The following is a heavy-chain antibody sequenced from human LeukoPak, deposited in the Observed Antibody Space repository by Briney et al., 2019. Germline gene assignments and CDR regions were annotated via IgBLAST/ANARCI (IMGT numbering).Heavy chain of an antibody. D-gene: IGHD2-2*01. V-gene: IGHV4-30-4*08. CDR3: ARELGYCSSTSCYPDY. CDR1: GGSISSGDYY. CDR2: IYYSGST. J-gene: IGHJ4*02. Sequence: PSETLSLTCTVSGGSISSGDYYWSWIRQPPGKGVEWIGYIYYSGSTYYNPSLKSRVTISVDTSKNQFSLKLSSVTAADTAVYYCARELGYCSSTSCYPDYWGQGTLVTVSS.